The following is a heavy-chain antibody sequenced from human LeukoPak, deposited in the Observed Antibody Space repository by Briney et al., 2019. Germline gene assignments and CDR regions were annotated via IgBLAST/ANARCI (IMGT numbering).Heavy chain of an antibody. D-gene: IGHD3-22*01. CDR3: ARGRYDTSGYPDDF. J-gene: IGHJ4*02. CDR2: IYYSGST. Sequence: SETLSLTCTVSGGSITSDYWGWFRQPPGKGLEWIGYIYYSGSTNYNPSLKSRVTISVDTSKIQFSLKLSSVTAADTAVYYCARGRYDTSGYPDDFWGQGTLVTVSS. CDR1: GGSITSDY. V-gene: IGHV4-59*08.